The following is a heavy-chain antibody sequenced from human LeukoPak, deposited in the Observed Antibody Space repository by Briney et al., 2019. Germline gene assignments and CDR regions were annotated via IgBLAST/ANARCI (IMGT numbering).Heavy chain of an antibody. CDR3: ARDLSTGFDP. D-gene: IGHD2/OR15-2a*01. CDR2: IYNSGST. J-gene: IGHJ5*02. V-gene: IGHV3-66*01. CDR1: GFTVSTNY. Sequence: PGGSLRLSCAASGFTVSTNYMSWVRQAPGKGLEWVSVIYNSGSTYYAGSVKGRFTISRDNSENTLYLQMNSLRAEDTAVYYCARDLSTGFDPWGQGTLVTVSS.